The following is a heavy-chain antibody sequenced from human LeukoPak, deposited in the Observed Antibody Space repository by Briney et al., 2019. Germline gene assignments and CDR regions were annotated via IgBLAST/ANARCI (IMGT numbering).Heavy chain of an antibody. J-gene: IGHJ5*02. Sequence: SETLSLTCTVSGNSFGDYYWSWIRQPAGKVLEWIGRIYTSGSTTYNPSLKSRVTMSVDTSKSQFSLNLMSVTAADTAVYYCTREVRSAWASFDPWGQGTLVIVSS. CDR2: IYTSGST. D-gene: IGHD1-26*01. V-gene: IGHV4-4*07. CDR3: TREVRSAWASFDP. CDR1: GNSFGDYY.